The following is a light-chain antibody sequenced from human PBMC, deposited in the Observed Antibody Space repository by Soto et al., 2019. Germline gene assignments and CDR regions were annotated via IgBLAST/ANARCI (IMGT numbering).Light chain of an antibody. CDR1: SSNIGGNS. CDR2: DDN. Sequence: QSVMTQPPSVSAAPGKKVTISCSGSSSNIGGNSVSWYQQLPGTAPKHLIYDDNKRPSGIPDRFSGAKSGTSATLGITGFQTGDEADYYCGSWDSSLSDYVFGTGTKLTVL. J-gene: IGLJ1*01. V-gene: IGLV1-51*01. CDR3: GSWDSSLSDYV.